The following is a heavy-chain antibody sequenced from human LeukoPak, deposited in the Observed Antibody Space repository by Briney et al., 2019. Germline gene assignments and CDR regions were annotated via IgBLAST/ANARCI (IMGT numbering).Heavy chain of an antibody. V-gene: IGHV3-23*01. D-gene: IGHD2-2*01. CDR1: GFTFSSYA. CDR3: AKGSSTSIRGNWFDP. CDR2: ISGSGGST. J-gene: IGHJ5*02. Sequence: GGSLRLSCAASGFTFSSYAMSWVRQAPGKGLEWVSAISGSGGSTYYADSVKGRFTISRANSKNTLYLQMTSLRAEDTAVYYCAKGSSTSIRGNWFDPWGKGTLVTVSS.